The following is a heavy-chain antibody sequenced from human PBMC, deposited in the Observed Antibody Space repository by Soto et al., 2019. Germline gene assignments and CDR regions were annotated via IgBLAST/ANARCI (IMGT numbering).Heavy chain of an antibody. CDR2: FFYSGST. V-gene: IGHV4-59*01. D-gene: IGHD7-27*01. Sequence: PSETLSLTCTVSGGSISSYYWSWIRQPPGKGLEWIGYFFYSGSTNYNPSLKSRVTISVDTSKNQFSLKLNSVTAADTAVYYCARRWGRTFDYWGQGTLVTVSS. J-gene: IGHJ4*02. CDR3: ARRWGRTFDY. CDR1: GGSISSYY.